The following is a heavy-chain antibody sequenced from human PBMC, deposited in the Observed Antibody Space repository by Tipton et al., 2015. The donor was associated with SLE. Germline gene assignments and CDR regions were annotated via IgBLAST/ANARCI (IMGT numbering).Heavy chain of an antibody. V-gene: IGHV1-46*01. CDR3: ARDPAAAGTGTYFDY. CDR1: GYTFTSYY. Sequence: QSGPEVKKPGASVKVSCKASGYTFTSYYMHWVRQAPGQGLEWMGMINPSGGSTSYAQKFQGRVSMTRDTSTSTVYMELSSLRSEDTAVYYCARDPAAAGTGTYFDYWGQGTLVTVSS. D-gene: IGHD6-13*01. J-gene: IGHJ4*02. CDR2: INPSGGST.